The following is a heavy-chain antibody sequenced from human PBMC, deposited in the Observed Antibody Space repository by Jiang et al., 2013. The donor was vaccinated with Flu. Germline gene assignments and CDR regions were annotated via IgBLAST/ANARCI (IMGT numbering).Heavy chain of an antibody. V-gene: IGHV2-70*11. CDR1: GFSLSTSGMC. CDR3: ASTFYDSSGYFPMIVFDI. D-gene: IGHD3-22*01. CDR2: IDWDDDK. J-gene: IGHJ3*02. Sequence: PTQTLTLTCTFSGFSLSTSGMCVSWIRQPPGKALEWLARIDWDDDKYYSTSLKTRLTISKDTSKNQVVLTMTNMDPVDTATYYCASTFYDSSGYFPMIVFDIWGQGTMVTVSS.